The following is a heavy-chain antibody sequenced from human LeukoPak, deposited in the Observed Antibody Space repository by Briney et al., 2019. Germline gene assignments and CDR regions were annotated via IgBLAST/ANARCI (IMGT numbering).Heavy chain of an antibody. CDR1: GGSISSYY. V-gene: IGHV4-59*01. CDR3: ARDRRDGYNSRSLYFDY. D-gene: IGHD5-24*01. J-gene: IGHJ4*01. CDR2: ISYSGST. Sequence: SETLSLTCSVSGGSISSYYWSWIRQPPGEGLEWIGYISYSGSTNYNPSLKSRVTISVDTSKNQFSLKLSSVTAADTAVYYCARDRRDGYNSRSLYFDYWGQGTLVTVSS.